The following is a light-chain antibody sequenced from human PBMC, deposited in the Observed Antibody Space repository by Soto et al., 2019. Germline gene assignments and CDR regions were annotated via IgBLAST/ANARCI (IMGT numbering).Light chain of an antibody. J-gene: IGLJ2*01. CDR1: SSDVGGYNY. V-gene: IGLV2-8*01. CDR2: EVR. Sequence: QSVRTQPASVSGSPGQSITISCTGTSSDVGGYNYVSWYQQHPGKAPKLMIYEVRERPSGVPGRFSGSKSGNTASLTVSGLQAEDEADYYCSSYAGNNNLLFGGGTKVTVL. CDR3: SSYAGNNNLL.